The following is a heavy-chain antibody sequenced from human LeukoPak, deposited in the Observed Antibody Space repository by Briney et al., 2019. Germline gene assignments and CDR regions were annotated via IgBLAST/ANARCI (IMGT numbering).Heavy chain of an antibody. CDR2: IYYSGST. Sequence: SETLSLTCTVSGGSISSSSYYWGWIRQPPGKGLEWIGSIYYSGSTYYNPSLKSRVTISVDTSKNQFSLKLSSVTAAGTAVYYCARVALVTDAFDIWGQGTMVTVSS. CDR3: ARVALVTDAFDI. D-gene: IGHD3-9*01. V-gene: IGHV4-39*01. J-gene: IGHJ3*02. CDR1: GGSISSSSYY.